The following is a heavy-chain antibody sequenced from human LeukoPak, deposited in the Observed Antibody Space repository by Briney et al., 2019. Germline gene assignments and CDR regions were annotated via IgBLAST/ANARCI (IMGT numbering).Heavy chain of an antibody. V-gene: IGHV4-61*02. D-gene: IGHD6-19*01. Sequence: PSETLSLTCTVSGGSISSGSYYWSWIRQPAGKGLEWIGRIYHSGSTYYNPSLRSRVTISVDTSKNQFSLKLSSVTAADTAVYYCARDRWLGIAEGAFDIWGQGTMVTVSS. J-gene: IGHJ3*02. CDR3: ARDRWLGIAEGAFDI. CDR2: IYHSGST. CDR1: GGSISSGSYY.